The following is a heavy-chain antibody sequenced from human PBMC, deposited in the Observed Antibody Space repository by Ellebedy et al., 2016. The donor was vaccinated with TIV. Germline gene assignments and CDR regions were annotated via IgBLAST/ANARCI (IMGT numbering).Heavy chain of an antibody. Sequence: ASVKVSCXASGYTFTSYGISWVRQAPGQGLEWMGWISAYNGNTNYAQKLQGRVTMTTDTSTSTAYMELRSLRSDDTAVYYCARDSGSTEAYYYYGMDVWGQGTTVTVSS. CDR1: GYTFTSYG. CDR3: ARDSGSTEAYYYYGMDV. J-gene: IGHJ6*02. CDR2: ISAYNGNT. V-gene: IGHV1-18*01. D-gene: IGHD4-17*01.